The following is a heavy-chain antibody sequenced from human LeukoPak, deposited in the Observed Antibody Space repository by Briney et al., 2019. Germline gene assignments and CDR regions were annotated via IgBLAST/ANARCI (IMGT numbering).Heavy chain of an antibody. V-gene: IGHV3-7*01. Sequence: GGSLRLSCAASGFTFSSYWMSWVRQAPGKGLEWVAHIKQDGSEKYYVDSVKGRFTISRDNAKNSLYLQMNSLRAEDTAVYYCARDPGDIAVAGTGWFDPWGQRTLVTVSS. CDR1: GFTFSSYW. J-gene: IGHJ5*02. CDR2: IKQDGSEK. CDR3: ARDPGDIAVAGTGWFDP. D-gene: IGHD6-19*01.